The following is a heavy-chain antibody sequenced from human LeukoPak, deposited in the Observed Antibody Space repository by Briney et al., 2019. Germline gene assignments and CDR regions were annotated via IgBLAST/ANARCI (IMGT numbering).Heavy chain of an antibody. CDR2: MYYTGSS. V-gene: IGHV4-59*01. CDR3: ARGIIPTQNWFDP. CDR1: GGSINNYF. J-gene: IGHJ5*02. Sequence: PSETLSLTCTVSGGSINNYFWNWIRQPPGKGLEWIGYMYYTGSSSYSPSLKSRVTISVDTSKNQFSLKLSSVTTADTAIYYCARGIIPTQNWFDPWGQGTPVTVSS. D-gene: IGHD3-16*01.